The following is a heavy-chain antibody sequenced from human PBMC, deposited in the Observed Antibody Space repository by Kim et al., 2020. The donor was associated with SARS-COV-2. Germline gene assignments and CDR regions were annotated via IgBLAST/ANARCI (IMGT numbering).Heavy chain of an antibody. Sequence: SETLSLTCVLSGDSITSNYWWSWVRQPPGKGLEWTGEIYRDGTTNYNPSLRGRVTISLDKSKNQVSLTLTTVTAVDTAIYYCARHKMSTNAFDFWGQGT. J-gene: IGHJ3*01. D-gene: IGHD1-1*01. CDR2: IYRDGTT. V-gene: IGHV4-4*02. CDR3: ARHKMSTNAFDF. CDR1: GDSITSNYW.